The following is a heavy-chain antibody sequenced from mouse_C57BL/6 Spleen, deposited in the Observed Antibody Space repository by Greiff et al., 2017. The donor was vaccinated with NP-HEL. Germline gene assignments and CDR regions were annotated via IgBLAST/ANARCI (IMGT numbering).Heavy chain of an antibody. V-gene: IGHV5-6*01. CDR3: ARQIYYGNYGYAMDY. Sequence: EVKLQESGGDLVKPGGSLKLSCAASGFTFSSYGMSWVRQTPDKRLEWVATISSGGSYTYYPDSVKGRFTISRDNAKNTLYLQMSSLKSEDTAMYYCARQIYYGNYGYAMDYWGQGTSVTVSS. CDR2: ISSGGSYT. CDR1: GFTFSSYG. D-gene: IGHD2-1*01. J-gene: IGHJ4*01.